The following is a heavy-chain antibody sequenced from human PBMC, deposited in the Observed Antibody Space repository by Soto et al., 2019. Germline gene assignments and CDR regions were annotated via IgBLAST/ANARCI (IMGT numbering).Heavy chain of an antibody. CDR1: GFTFSSYA. D-gene: IGHD6-19*01. V-gene: IGHV3-30-3*01. CDR3: ALGLDVSGWVHSAVLDY. Sequence: QVQLVESGGGVVQPGRSLRLSCAASGFTFSSYAMHWVRQAPGKGLEWVAVKSNDGSNKYYADSVKGRFTISRDNPKNPRYLQMNSLRSEEPVVYYCALGLDVSGWVHSAVLDYRAQGTLV. J-gene: IGHJ4*02. CDR2: KSNDGSNK.